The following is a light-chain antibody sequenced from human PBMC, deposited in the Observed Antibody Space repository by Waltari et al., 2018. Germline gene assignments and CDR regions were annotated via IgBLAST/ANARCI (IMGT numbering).Light chain of an antibody. CDR3: KQGTHWPPMYT. V-gene: IGKV2-30*01. Sequence: VMSQSPLSLSVTLGQPASISCRSLQSLVFNDGNPFLHLFQQRPGQSPRRLIYKVSNRDSGVPHRLSGSGSGTDFTEKNSRVEAEDGRVYYCKQGTHWPPMYTFGQGTKLEI. J-gene: IGKJ2*01. CDR1: QSLVFNDGNPF. CDR2: KVS.